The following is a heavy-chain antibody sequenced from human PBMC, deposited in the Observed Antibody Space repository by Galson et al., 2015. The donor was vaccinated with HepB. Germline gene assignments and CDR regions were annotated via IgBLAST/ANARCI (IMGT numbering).Heavy chain of an antibody. Sequence: SCKASGYTFSNYGITWVRQAPGQGLEWMGWVSAYNGRTNYAEKFQGRVTMTTDTSASTAYMDLRSLRSDDTAVYYCARDSSSGSFFFDNWGQGIPVTVSS. CDR1: GYTFSNYG. CDR3: ARDSSSGSFFFDN. J-gene: IGHJ4*02. V-gene: IGHV1-18*04. CDR2: VSAYNGRT. D-gene: IGHD1-26*01.